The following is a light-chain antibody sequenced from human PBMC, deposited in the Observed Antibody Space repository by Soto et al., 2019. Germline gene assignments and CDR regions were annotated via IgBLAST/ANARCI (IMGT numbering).Light chain of an antibody. J-gene: IGKJ4*01. CDR3: QRRENWPLT. CDR2: EGF. V-gene: IGKV3-11*01. CDR1: QSLSGH. Sequence: EIVLTQSPATLSLSPGERATLSCRASQSLSGHLAWYQQKPGQAPRLLIYEGFNRATGIPARFSGSGSGTDFILTISSLEPEDFSVFFCQRRENWPLTFGGGTKVEV.